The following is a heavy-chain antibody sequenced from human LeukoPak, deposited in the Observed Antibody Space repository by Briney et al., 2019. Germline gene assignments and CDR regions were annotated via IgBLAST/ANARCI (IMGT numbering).Heavy chain of an antibody. CDR1: GFSLRRYA. V-gene: IGHV3-30*01. J-gene: IGHJ2*01. D-gene: IGHD3-22*01. CDR2: ISYDGSNK. CDR3: ARASDYYDSKYWYFDL. Sequence: GGSLRLSCAASGFSLRRYALHWVRQAPGKGLEWVAVISYDGSNKYYADSVRGRFTISRDNSKNTLYLQMNSPRAEDTAVYYCARASDYYDSKYWYFDLWGRGTLVTVSS.